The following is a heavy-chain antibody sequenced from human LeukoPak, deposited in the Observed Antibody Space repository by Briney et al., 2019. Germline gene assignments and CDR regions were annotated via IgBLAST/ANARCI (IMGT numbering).Heavy chain of an antibody. D-gene: IGHD3-16*02. CDR2: VYSSGST. CDR1: GASINSYY. J-gene: IGHJ5*02. CDR3: ARHRYDYVWGSYRDWGGSLNWFDP. V-gene: IGHV4-4*07. Sequence: SETLSLTCSVSGASINSYYWSWFRQPAGKGLEWIGRVYSSGSTIYNPSLRGRLSMSLDTSKNHFSLRLSSVTAADTAVYYCARHRYDYVWGSYRDWGGSLNWFDPWGQGALVTVSS.